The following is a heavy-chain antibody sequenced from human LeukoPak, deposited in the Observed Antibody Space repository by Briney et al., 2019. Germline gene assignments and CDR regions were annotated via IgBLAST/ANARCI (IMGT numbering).Heavy chain of an antibody. CDR1: GFTFSSYW. CDR2: INSDGSST. Sequence: PGGSPRLSCAASGFTFSSYWMHWVRQAPGKGLVWVSRINSDGSSTSYADSVKGRFTISRDNAKNTLYLQMNSLRAEDTAVYYCARGRRITIFGHDAFDIWGQGTMVTVSS. J-gene: IGHJ3*02. V-gene: IGHV3-74*01. CDR3: ARGRRITIFGHDAFDI. D-gene: IGHD3-3*01.